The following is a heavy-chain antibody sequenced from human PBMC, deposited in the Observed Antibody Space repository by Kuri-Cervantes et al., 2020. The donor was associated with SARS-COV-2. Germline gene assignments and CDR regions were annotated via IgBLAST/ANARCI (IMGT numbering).Heavy chain of an antibody. D-gene: IGHD3-3*01. CDR1: GGSISSSNW. V-gene: IGHV4-4*02. J-gene: IGHJ5*02. CDR2: FYHSGST. Sequence: GSLRLSCAVSGGSISSSNWWSWVRQPPGKGLEWIGEFYHSGSTNYNPSLKSRVTISVDTSKNQFSLKLSSVTAADTAVYYCARHPYYDFWSGYYTISWFDPWGQGTLVTVSS. CDR3: ARHPYYDFWSGYYTISWFDP.